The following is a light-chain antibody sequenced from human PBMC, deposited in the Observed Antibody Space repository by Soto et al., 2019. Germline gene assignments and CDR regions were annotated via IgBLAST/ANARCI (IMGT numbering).Light chain of an antibody. CDR3: QQSYSTPPT. Sequence: DIQMTQSPSTLSASVGDRVTITCRASLSIDQGLAWYQQKPGKAPKLLIFDASSLKSGVPSRFSGSGSGTEFTLTISSLQPEDFATYYCQQSYSTPPTFGGGTKVEIK. CDR1: LSIDQG. V-gene: IGKV1-5*01. J-gene: IGKJ4*01. CDR2: DAS.